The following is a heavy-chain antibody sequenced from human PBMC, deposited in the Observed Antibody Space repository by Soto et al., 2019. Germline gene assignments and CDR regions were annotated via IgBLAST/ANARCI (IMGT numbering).Heavy chain of an antibody. J-gene: IGHJ4*02. D-gene: IGHD4-4*01. CDR3: ARDESDYIAQFDY. V-gene: IGHV3-30-3*01. Sequence: PGGSLRLSCAASGFTFSSYAMHWVRQAPGRGLEWVAVISYDGSNKYYADSVKGRFTISRDNSKNTLYLQMNSLRAEDTAVYYCARDESDYIAQFDYWGQGTLVTAPQ. CDR2: ISYDGSNK. CDR1: GFTFSSYA.